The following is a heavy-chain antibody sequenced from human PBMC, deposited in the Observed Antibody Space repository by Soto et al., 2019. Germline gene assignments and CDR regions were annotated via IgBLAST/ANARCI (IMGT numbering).Heavy chain of an antibody. V-gene: IGHV1-18*01. CDR3: ARGSAYDILTGYYAH. J-gene: IGHJ4*02. Sequence: VASVKVSCKASGYPFDTYGINWVRQAPGQRPEWMGWISAYNGQTDYAQNFQGRVTMATDTSTNTAYMELSNLRSDDTAVYYCARGSAYDILTGYYAHWGQGTLVTVSS. CDR1: GYPFDTYG. CDR2: ISAYNGQT. D-gene: IGHD3-9*01.